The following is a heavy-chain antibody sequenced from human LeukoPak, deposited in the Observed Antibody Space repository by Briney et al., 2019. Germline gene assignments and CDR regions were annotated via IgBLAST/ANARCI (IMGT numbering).Heavy chain of an antibody. V-gene: IGHV4-4*02. CDR1: GGSISSSNW. J-gene: IGHJ3*02. D-gene: IGHD2-21*02. CDR2: IYHSGTT. Sequence: PSGTLSLTCAVSGGSISSSNWWSWVRQPPGKGLEWIGEIYHSGTTNYNPSLKSRVTISIDNSKNQFSLKLSSVTAADTAVYYCATCRGGDCYGAFDIWGQGTMVTVSS. CDR3: ATCRGGDCYGAFDI.